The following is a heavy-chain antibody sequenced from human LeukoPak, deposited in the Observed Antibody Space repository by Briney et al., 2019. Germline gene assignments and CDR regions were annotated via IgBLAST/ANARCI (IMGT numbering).Heavy chain of an antibody. J-gene: IGHJ4*02. CDR1: GFTVSSNS. CDR3: ARRAGAYSHPYDY. CDR2: IYSDNT. Sequence: GGSLRLSCTVSGFTVSSNSMSWVGQAPGKGLEWVSFIYSDNTHYSDSVEGRFTISRDNSKNTLYLQMNSLRAKDTAVYYCARRAGAYSHPYDYWGQGTLVTVSS. V-gene: IGHV3-53*01. D-gene: IGHD4/OR15-4a*01.